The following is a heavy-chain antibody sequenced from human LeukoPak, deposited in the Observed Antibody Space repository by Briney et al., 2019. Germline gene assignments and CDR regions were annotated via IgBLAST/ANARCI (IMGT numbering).Heavy chain of an antibody. CDR2: IIPIFGTA. D-gene: IGHD6-6*01. CDR3: ARVPYSSSSSWFDP. Sequence: SVTVSCKASGGTFSSYAISWVRQAPGQGREWMGGIIPIFGTANYAQKFQGRVTITTDESTSTAYMELSSLRSEDTAVYYCARVPYSSSSSWFDPWGQGTLVTVSS. CDR1: GGTFSSYA. V-gene: IGHV1-69*05. J-gene: IGHJ5*02.